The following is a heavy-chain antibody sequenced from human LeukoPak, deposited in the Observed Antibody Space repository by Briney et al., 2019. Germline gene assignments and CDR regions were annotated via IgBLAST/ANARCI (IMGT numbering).Heavy chain of an antibody. Sequence: GGSLRLSCAASGFTFSSYSMNWVRQAPGKGLEWVSSISSSSSYIHYADSVKGRFTISRDNAKNSLYLQMNSLRAEDTAVYYCARDSAFGGVIVISDAFDIWGQGTMVTVSS. D-gene: IGHD3-16*02. V-gene: IGHV3-21*01. CDR3: ARDSAFGGVIVISDAFDI. CDR2: ISSSSSYI. J-gene: IGHJ3*02. CDR1: GFTFSSYS.